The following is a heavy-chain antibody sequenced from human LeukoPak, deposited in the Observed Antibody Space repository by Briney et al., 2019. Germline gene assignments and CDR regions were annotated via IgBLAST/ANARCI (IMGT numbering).Heavy chain of an antibody. V-gene: IGHV3-53*01. Sequence: GGSLRLSCGASGFTVSNHHMSWVRQTPGEGLEWVSVIFSGGKTYYTDSVKGRLTISRDNSKNRLSLQVNRLRAEDTAVYYCARDGGWPGYFDIWGQGTMVTVSS. CDR3: ARDGGWPGYFDI. CDR2: IFSGGKT. J-gene: IGHJ3*02. D-gene: IGHD3-16*01. CDR1: GFTVSNHH.